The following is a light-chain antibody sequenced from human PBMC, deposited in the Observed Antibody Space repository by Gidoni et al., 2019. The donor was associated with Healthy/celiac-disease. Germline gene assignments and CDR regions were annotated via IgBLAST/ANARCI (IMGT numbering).Light chain of an antibody. V-gene: IGKV3-20*01. CDR3: QQYGSSPPLT. J-gene: IGKJ4*01. CDR1: QSVSSSY. CDR2: GAS. Sequence: EIVLTQYPGTLSLSPGERATLSCRASQSVSSSYLAWYQQKPGQAPRLLIYGASSRATGIPDRFSGSGSGTDFTLTISRLEPEDFAVYYCQQYGSSPPLTFGGGTKVELK.